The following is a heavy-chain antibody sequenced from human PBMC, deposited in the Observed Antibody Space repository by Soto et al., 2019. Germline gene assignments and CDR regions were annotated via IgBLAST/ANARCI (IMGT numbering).Heavy chain of an antibody. V-gene: IGHV3-9*01. CDR2: ISWNSGSI. D-gene: IGHD1-1*01. J-gene: IGHJ4*02. Sequence: GGSLRLSCAASGFTFDDYAMHWVRQAPGKGLEWVSGISWNSGSIGYADSVKGRFTISRDNAKNSLYLQMNSLRAEDTALYYCAKAPGATGNLDYWGQGTLVTVSS. CDR3: AKAPGATGNLDY. CDR1: GFTFDDYA.